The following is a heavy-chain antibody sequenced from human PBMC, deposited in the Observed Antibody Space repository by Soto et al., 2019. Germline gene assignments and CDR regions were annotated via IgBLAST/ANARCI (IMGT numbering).Heavy chain of an antibody. CDR1: GGTFSSYA. CDR3: ARGDIAMVRGGLVAFDI. CDR2: IIPIFGTA. Sequence: QVQLVQSGAEVKKPGSSVKVSCKASGGTFSSYAISWVRQAPGQGLEWMGGIIPIFGTANYAQKFQGRVTITADEFTRIGYMELISLGAEYTALYYCARGDIAMVRGGLVAFDIWCQGTKGTGSS. J-gene: IGHJ3*02. D-gene: IGHD3-10*01. V-gene: IGHV1-69*01.